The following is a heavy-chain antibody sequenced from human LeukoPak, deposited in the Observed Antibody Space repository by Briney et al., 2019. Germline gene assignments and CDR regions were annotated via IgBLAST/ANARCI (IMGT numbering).Heavy chain of an antibody. Sequence: GGSLRLSCAASGFTFSSYWMSWVRQAPGKGLEWVANIKQDGSEKYYVDSVKGRFTISRDNAKNSLYLQMNSLRAEDTAVYYCSKSDLGSWYVGYYYYGMDVWGQGTTVTVSS. CDR1: GFTFSSYW. CDR2: IKQDGSEK. J-gene: IGHJ6*02. V-gene: IGHV3-7*01. CDR3: SKSDLGSWYVGYYYYGMDV. D-gene: IGHD2-15*01.